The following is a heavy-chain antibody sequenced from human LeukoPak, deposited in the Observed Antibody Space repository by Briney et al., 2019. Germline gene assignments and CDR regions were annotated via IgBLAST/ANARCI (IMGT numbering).Heavy chain of an antibody. D-gene: IGHD3-22*01. J-gene: IGHJ4*02. V-gene: IGHV4-34*01. CDR1: GGSFSGYY. CDR3: ARGRLHYDSSGYYPRIYYFDY. CDR2: INHSGST. Sequence: SETLSLTCAVSGGSFSGYYWSWIRQPPGKGLEWIGEINHSGSTNYNPSLKSRVTISVDTSKNQFSLKLSSVTAADTAVYYCARGRLHYDSSGYYPRIYYFDYWGQGTLVTVSS.